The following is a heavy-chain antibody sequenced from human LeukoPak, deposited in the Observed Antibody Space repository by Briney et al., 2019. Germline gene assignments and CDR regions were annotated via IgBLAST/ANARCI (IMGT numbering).Heavy chain of an antibody. J-gene: IGHJ4*02. D-gene: IGHD1-1*01. CDR3: ARIQLYHGDFDS. CDR1: GFTFSNYW. V-gene: IGHV3-7*01. CDR2: IRDDGSAK. Sequence: PGGSLRLSCAASGFTFSNYWMTWVRQAPVKGLEWVASIRDDGSAKYYMDSVKGRFTISRDDAKNSLSLQMRYMRVEDTATYYCARIQLYHGDFDSWGQGTLVTVSS.